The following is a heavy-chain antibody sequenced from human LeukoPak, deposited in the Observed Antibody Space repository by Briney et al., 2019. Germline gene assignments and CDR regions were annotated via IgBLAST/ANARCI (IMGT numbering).Heavy chain of an antibody. V-gene: IGHV4-4*02. J-gene: IGHJ3*02. CDR2: IYHSGST. Sequence: SGTLSLTCAVSGGSISSSNWWSWVRQPPGKGLEWIGEIYHSGSTNYNPSLKSRVTISVDKSKNQFSLKLSSVTAADTAVYYCAGSRGLLWFGEHAFDIWGQGTMVTVSS. CDR1: GGSISSSNW. CDR3: AGSRGLLWFGEHAFDI. D-gene: IGHD3-10*01.